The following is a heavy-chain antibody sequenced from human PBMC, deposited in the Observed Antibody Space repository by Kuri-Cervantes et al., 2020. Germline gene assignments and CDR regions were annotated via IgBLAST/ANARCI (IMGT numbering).Heavy chain of an antibody. D-gene: IGHD4-17*01. V-gene: IGHV3-21*01. J-gene: IGHJ3*02. Sequence: GESLKISCAASGFTFSSYAMSWVRQAPGKGLEWVSSTSSSSSYIYYADSVKGRFTISRDNAKNSLYLQMNSLRAEDTAVYYCARDRGDGDYDDAFDIWGQGTMVTVSS. CDR1: GFTFSSYA. CDR2: TSSSSSYI. CDR3: ARDRGDGDYDDAFDI.